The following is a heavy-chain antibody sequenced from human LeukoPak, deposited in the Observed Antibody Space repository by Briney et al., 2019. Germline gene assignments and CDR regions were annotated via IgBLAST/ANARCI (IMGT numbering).Heavy chain of an antibody. Sequence: GGSLRLSCAASGFTFSSYTMNWVRQAPGKGLEWVSSISSSSSYIFYADSVKGRFTISRDNAKNSLYLQMNSLRAEDTAVYYCARDEPKLELRTYYFDYWGQGTLVTVSS. V-gene: IGHV3-21*01. CDR1: GFTFSSYT. CDR3: ARDEPKLELRTYYFDY. J-gene: IGHJ4*02. D-gene: IGHD1-7*01. CDR2: ISSSSSYI.